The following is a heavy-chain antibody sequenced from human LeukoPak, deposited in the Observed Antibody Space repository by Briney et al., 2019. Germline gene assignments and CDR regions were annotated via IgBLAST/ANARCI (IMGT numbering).Heavy chain of an antibody. J-gene: IGHJ4*02. D-gene: IGHD3-22*01. V-gene: IGHV3-74*01. CDR2: INSDGSTT. CDR1: GFTLSSNW. CDR3: ARDSLGPADSSGYYYFDY. Sequence: GGSLRLSCAASGFTLSSNWMHWARQAPGKGLVWVSRINSDGSTTSYADSVKGRFTISRDNAKNSLYLQMNSLRDEDTAVYYCARDSLGPADSSGYYYFDYWGQGTLVTVSS.